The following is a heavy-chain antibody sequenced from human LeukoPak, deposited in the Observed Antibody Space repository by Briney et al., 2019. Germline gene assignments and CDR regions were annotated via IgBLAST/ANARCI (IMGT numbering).Heavy chain of an antibody. Sequence: GGSLRLSCAASGFTFSSYAMSWVRQAPGKGLEWVSAISGRGGSTYYADSVKGRFTISRDNSKNTLYLQMNSLRAEDTAVYYCAKRGYYDSSGYYYDYWGQGTLVTVSS. V-gene: IGHV3-23*01. CDR1: GFTFSSYA. CDR2: ISGRGGST. CDR3: AKRGYYDSSGYYYDY. D-gene: IGHD3-22*01. J-gene: IGHJ4*02.